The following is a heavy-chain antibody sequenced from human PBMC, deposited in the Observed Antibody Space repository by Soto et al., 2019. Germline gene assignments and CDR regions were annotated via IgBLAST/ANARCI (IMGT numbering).Heavy chain of an antibody. CDR2: ISGSGGRI. Sequence: EVQLLQSGGGSVQPGGSLRLSCAGSGFTFSSYAMSWVRQAPGKGLEWVSGISGSGGRIDYADSVKGRFTISRDNSKNRLYLQVNSLRVEDTAVYYCAKDERWVAPIRYFDNWGQGTLVTVSS. CDR1: GFTFSSYA. J-gene: IGHJ4*02. V-gene: IGHV3-23*01. D-gene: IGHD2-15*01. CDR3: AKDERWVAPIRYFDN.